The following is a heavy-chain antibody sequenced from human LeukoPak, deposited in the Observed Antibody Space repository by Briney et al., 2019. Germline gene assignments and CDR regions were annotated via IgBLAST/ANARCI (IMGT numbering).Heavy chain of an antibody. D-gene: IGHD3-22*01. J-gene: IGHJ4*02. CDR2: IWYDGSNK. CDR1: AFTFSSYG. Sequence: GGSLRLSCAASAFTFSSYGMHWVRQAPGKGLEWVAVIWYDGSNKYYADSVKGRFTISRDNSKNTLYLQMNSLRAEDTAVYYCARSASVSSGSPSFDYWGQGTLVTVSS. V-gene: IGHV3-33*01. CDR3: ARSASVSSGSPSFDY.